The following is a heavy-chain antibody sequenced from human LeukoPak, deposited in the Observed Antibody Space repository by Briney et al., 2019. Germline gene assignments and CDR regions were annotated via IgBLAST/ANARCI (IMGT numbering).Heavy chain of an antibody. J-gene: IGHJ6*03. Sequence: PSETLSLTCAVYGGSFSGYYWSWIRQPPGKGLEWIGEINHSGSTNYNPSLKSRVTISVDTSKNQFSLKLSSVTAADTAVYYCAGTLGYDFWSGYDYYYYYMDVWGKGTTVTVSS. CDR1: GGSFSGYY. CDR3: AGTLGYDFWSGYDYYYYYMDV. CDR2: INHSGST. V-gene: IGHV4-34*01. D-gene: IGHD3-3*01.